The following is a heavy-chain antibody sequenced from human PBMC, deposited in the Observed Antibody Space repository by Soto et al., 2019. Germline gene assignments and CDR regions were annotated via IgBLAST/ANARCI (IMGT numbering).Heavy chain of an antibody. Sequence: QVQLVESGGGLVKPGGSLRLSCASSGFTFSDHYRSWIRRSPGKGLEFLSYISPRTTYKNYADSVKGRFTISRDNAKNSLYLQLNSLRAEDTAIYYCSRGGGGGLFDLWGQGTFVTVSS. CDR1: GFTFSDHY. V-gene: IGHV3-11*06. D-gene: IGHD2-21*01. CDR3: SRGGGGGLFDL. CDR2: ISPRTTYK. J-gene: IGHJ4*02.